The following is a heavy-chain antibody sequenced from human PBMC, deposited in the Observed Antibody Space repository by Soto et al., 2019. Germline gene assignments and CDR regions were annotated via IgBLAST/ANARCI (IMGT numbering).Heavy chain of an antibody. Sequence: GGSLRLSCSGAGFIFSDYAMSWVRQAPGKGLEWVGFIRSKAYGGTTEYAASVKGRFTISRDDSKSIAYLQMNSLKTEDTAVYYCTRVVGGDYGYFDYWGQGTLVTVSS. CDR1: GFIFSDYA. J-gene: IGHJ4*02. V-gene: IGHV3-49*04. CDR3: TRVVGGDYGYFDY. CDR2: IRSKAYGGTT. D-gene: IGHD4-17*01.